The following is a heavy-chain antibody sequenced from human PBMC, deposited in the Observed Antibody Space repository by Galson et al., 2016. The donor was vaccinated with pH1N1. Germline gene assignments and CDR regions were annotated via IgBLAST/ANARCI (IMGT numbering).Heavy chain of an antibody. J-gene: IGHJ5*02. CDR1: GFAFNYFA. V-gene: IGHV3-23*01. CDR2: INGRGSST. CDR3: AKEGRWYGGNWFDP. D-gene: IGHD3-10*01. Sequence: SLRLSCAASGFAFNYFAMTWVRQAPGKGLVWVSSINGRGSSTYYADSVKGRFTISRDNSRSTLYLQLSALTVDDTAVYYCAKEGRWYGGNWFDPWGQGTLVTVPS.